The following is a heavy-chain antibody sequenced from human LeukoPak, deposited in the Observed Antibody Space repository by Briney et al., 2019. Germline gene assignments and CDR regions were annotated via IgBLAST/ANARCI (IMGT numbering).Heavy chain of an antibody. J-gene: IGHJ4*02. V-gene: IGHV3-30-3*01. CDR3: ATRMNSYDNSGYYPHY. CDR2: ISYDGSNK. CDR1: GFTFSSYA. D-gene: IGHD3-22*01. Sequence: GGSLRLSCAASGFTFSSYAMHWVRQAPGKGLEWVALISYDGSNKYYADSVKGRFTISRDNSKNTLYLQMNSLRAEDTAVYYCATRMNSYDNSGYYPHYWGQGTLVTVSS.